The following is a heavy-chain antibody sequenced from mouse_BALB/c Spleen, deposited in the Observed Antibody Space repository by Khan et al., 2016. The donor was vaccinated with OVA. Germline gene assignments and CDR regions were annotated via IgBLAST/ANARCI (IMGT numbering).Heavy chain of an antibody. J-gene: IGHJ2*01. Sequence: ELVESGPGLVKPSQSLSLTCTVTGYSITSGDVRNLIRQFPGNKLEWMGYISYSGSTNYNPSLKSRISITRDTSKNQFFLQLNSVTTEETATYYCARTARIKYWGQGTPRTVSS. CDR2: ISYSGST. CDR3: ARTARIKY. V-gene: IGHV3-2*02. D-gene: IGHD1-2*01. CDR1: GYSITSGDV.